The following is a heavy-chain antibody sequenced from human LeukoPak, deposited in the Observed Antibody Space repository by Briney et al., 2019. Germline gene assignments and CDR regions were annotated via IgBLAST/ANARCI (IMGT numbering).Heavy chain of an antibody. J-gene: IGHJ4*02. CDR2: ISGSGGIT. CDR3: ANAPWHHRGRIAAAAPDY. V-gene: IGHV3-23*01. CDR1: GFTFSSYA. D-gene: IGHD6-13*01. Sequence: PGGSLRLSCAASGFTFSSYAMSWVRQAPGKGLEWVSAISGSGGITYYADSVRGGFTISRDNFKNTLCLQMNSLRAEETPVYYCANAPWHHRGRIAAAAPDYWGQGTLVTVSS.